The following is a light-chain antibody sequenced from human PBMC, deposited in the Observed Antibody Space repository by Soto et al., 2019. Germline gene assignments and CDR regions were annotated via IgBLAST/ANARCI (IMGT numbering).Light chain of an antibody. CDR3: QQYNSHWT. CDR2: GAS. CDR1: QSISSY. V-gene: IGKV1-39*01. Sequence: DIQMTQYPSSLSASVGDRITITCRASQSISSYLNWYQHKPGKAPKLLIYGASTLQSGDPSRSSGSGSGTDFTLTISSLQPDDFATYYCQQYNSHWTFGQGTKVDIK. J-gene: IGKJ1*01.